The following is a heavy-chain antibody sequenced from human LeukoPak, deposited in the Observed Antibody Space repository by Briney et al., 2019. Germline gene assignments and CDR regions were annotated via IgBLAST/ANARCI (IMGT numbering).Heavy chain of an antibody. CDR3: ARAYSNGGYFYYYMDV. D-gene: IGHD6-19*01. CDR1: GFIFDDFG. Sequence: GGSLRLSCAASGFIFDDFGMTWVRQAPGKGLEWVAGTNWNGGTTGYGGSVKGRFTISRDNAKNSLYLLMNNLGVEDTAMYFCARAYSNGGYFYYYMDVWGKGTTVTVSS. J-gene: IGHJ6*03. V-gene: IGHV3-20*04. CDR2: TNWNGGTT.